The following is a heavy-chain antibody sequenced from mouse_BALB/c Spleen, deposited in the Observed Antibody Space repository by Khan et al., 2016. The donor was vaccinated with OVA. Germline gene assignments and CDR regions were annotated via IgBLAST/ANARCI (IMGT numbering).Heavy chain of an antibody. CDR1: GFTFSSYA. Sequence: EVELVESGGGLVKPGGSLKLSCAAPGFTFSSYAMSWVRQTPEKRLEWVASISSGGATYYPDSVKGRFTISRDNARNILYLQRSSLRSEDTAMYYCARGYYDPYWGQGTLVTVSA. D-gene: IGHD1-1*02. CDR3: ARGYYDPY. CDR2: ISSGGAT. V-gene: IGHV5-6-5*01. J-gene: IGHJ3*01.